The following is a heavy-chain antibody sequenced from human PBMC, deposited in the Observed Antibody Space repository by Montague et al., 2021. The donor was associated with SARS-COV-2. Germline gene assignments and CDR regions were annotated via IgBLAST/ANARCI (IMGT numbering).Heavy chain of an antibody. Sequence: CAISGDSVSRHNPTSDWITQSLSSRLECLGRPCYRSEWYFDYAISLRGRITINPDTSKNQFSLQLDSVTLDDTAVYYCARYSYSGTYFGLNDAFDIWGQGTLVTVSS. D-gene: IGHD1-26*01. J-gene: IGHJ3*02. CDR3: ARYSYSGTYFGLNDAFDI. V-gene: IGHV6-1*01. CDR2: PCYRSEWYF. CDR1: GDSVSRHNPT.